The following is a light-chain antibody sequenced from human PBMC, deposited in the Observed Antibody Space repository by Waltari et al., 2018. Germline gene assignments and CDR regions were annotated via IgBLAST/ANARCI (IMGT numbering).Light chain of an antibody. CDR3: CSYAGVNTFL. CDR2: AGN. J-gene: IGLJ2*01. Sequence: QSALTQPASVSGSPGQSITISCTGTSSDVGYYNIVSWYQQHPATAPKLIISAGNQRPLGISRRFSGSKSGNTASLTISGLQPEDEAEYYCCSYAGVNTFLFGGGTKVTVL. V-gene: IGLV2-23*03. CDR1: SSDVGYYNI.